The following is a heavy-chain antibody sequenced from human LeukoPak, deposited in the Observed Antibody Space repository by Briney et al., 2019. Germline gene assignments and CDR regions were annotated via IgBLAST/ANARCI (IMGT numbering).Heavy chain of an antibody. J-gene: IGHJ6*02. CDR3: AGARPRYYYGMDV. CDR2: VNPKSGNT. V-gene: IGHV1-8*01. Sequence: ASVKVSRKASGYTFNNYDVNWVRQASGQGLEWMGWVNPKSGNTGYAQSFQGRVTMTRNTSISTAYMELSSLRSEDTAVYYCAGARPRYYYGMDVWGQGTTVTVSS. CDR1: GYTFNNYD.